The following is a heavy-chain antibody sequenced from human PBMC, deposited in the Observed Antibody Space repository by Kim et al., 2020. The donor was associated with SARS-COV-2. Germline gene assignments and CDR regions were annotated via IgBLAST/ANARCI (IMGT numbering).Heavy chain of an antibody. CDR1: GFTFSSYA. Sequence: GGSLRLSCSASGFTFSSYAMHWVRQAPGKGLEYVSAISSNGGSTYYADSVKGRFTISRDNSKNTLYLQMSSLRAEDTAVYYCVRHDYGGNPYYYYGMDVWGQGTTVTVSS. D-gene: IGHD4-17*01. CDR3: VRHDYGGNPYYYYGMDV. V-gene: IGHV3-64D*06. J-gene: IGHJ6*02. CDR2: ISSNGGST.